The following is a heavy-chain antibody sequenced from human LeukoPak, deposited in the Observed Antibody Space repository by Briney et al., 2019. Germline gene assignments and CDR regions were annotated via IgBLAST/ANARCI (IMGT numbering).Heavy chain of an antibody. J-gene: IGHJ6*03. CDR1: GFTFSSYA. CDR2: IRYDGSNT. D-gene: IGHD3-3*01. CDR3: AGDFWSGSYYYMDV. Sequence: GGSLRLSCAASGFTFSSYAMHWVRQAPGKGLEWVACIRYDGSNTYYADSVKGRFTISRDNSKNTLYLQMNTLRAEDTAVYYCAGDFWSGSYYYMDVWGKGTTVTVSS. V-gene: IGHV3-30*02.